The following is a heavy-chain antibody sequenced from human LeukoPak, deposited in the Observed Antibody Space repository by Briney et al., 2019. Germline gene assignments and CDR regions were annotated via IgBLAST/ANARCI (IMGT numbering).Heavy chain of an antibody. V-gene: IGHV4-59*01. Sequence: SETLSLTCTVSGGSISSYYWSWIRQPPGKGLEWIGYIYYSGSTNYNPSLTSRVTISVDTSKNQFSLRLSSLTAADTAVYYCARGGGPSTRRFDYWGQGTLVTVSS. CDR2: IYYSGST. CDR3: ARGGGPSTRRFDY. CDR1: GGSISSYY. J-gene: IGHJ4*02. D-gene: IGHD4-23*01.